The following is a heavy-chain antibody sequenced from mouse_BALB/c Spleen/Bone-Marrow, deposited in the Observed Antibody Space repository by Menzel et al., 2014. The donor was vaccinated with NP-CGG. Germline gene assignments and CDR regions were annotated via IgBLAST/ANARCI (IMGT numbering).Heavy chain of an antibody. CDR1: GFNIKDTY. V-gene: IGHV14-3*02. CDR3: TRRGFDF. J-gene: IGHJ2*01. Sequence: EVQLQQSGAELVKPGASVKLSCTASGFNIKDTYIHWVKRRPEQGLEWTGRIDPENGNIKYDPKFQVKATITADTSSNTAYQQLSSLTSEDTAVYYCTRRGFDFWGQGTTLTVSS. CDR2: IDPENGNI.